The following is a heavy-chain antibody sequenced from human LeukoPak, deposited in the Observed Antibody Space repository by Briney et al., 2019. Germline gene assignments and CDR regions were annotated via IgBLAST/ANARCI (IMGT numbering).Heavy chain of an antibody. D-gene: IGHD1-7*01. CDR1: GDSVSSNSAA. CDR3: ARDWNYVRYFDL. CDR2: TYYRSKWYN. V-gene: IGHV6-1*01. J-gene: IGHJ2*01. Sequence: SQTLSLTCAISGDSVSSNSAAWNWIRQSPSRGLEWLGRTYYRSKWYNDYAVSVKSRITINPDTSKNQFSLKLSSVTAADTAVYYCARDWNYVRYFDLWGRGTLVTVSS.